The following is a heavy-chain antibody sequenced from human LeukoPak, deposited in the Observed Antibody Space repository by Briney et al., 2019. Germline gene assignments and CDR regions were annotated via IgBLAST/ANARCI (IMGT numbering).Heavy chain of an antibody. CDR3: AREVAVAGAVDY. CDR1: GGTFSIYA. Sequence: SVKVSCKASGGTFSIYAISWVRQAPGQALEWMGGIIPIFGTANYAQKFQGRVTITADESTSTAYMELSSLRSEDTAVYYCAREVAVAGAVDYWGQGTLVTVSS. CDR2: IIPIFGTA. D-gene: IGHD6-19*01. V-gene: IGHV1-69*13. J-gene: IGHJ4*02.